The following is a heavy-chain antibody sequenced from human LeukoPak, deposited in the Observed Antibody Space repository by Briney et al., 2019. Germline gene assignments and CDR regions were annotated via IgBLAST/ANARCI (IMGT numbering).Heavy chain of an antibody. V-gene: IGHV3-23*01. J-gene: IGHJ4*02. CDR3: AKVAVYAYGY. CDR2: ISGSGGST. CDR1: GFTFSSYA. D-gene: IGHD3-16*01. Sequence: GGSLRLSCAASGFTFSSYAMSWVRQAPGKGLEWVSVISGSGGSTYYDESVKGRFTTSRDKSKNTLYLQLNSLRAEDTAVYYCAKVAVYAYGYWGQGTLVTVSS.